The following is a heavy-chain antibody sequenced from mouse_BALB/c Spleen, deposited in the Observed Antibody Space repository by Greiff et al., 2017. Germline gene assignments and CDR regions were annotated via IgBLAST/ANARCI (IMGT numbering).Heavy chain of an antibody. Sequence: QVQLQQSGPGLVAPSQSLSITCTVSGFSLTSYGVHWVRQPPGKGLEWLGVIWAGGSTNYNSALMSRLSISKDNSKSQVFLKMNSLQTDDTAMYYCARVSTMITTGLAYWGQGTLVTVSA. CDR2: IWAGGST. V-gene: IGHV2-9*02. CDR3: ARVSTMITTGLAY. D-gene: IGHD2-4*01. J-gene: IGHJ3*01. CDR1: GFSLTSYG.